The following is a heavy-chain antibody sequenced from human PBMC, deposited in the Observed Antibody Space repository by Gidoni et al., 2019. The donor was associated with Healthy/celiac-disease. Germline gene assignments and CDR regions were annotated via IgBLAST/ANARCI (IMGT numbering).Heavy chain of an antibody. CDR3: ARGIIGYCSSTSCYNLFDY. V-gene: IGHV3-21*01. J-gene: IGHJ4*02. CDR1: GFTFSSYS. D-gene: IGHD2-2*02. Sequence: EVQLVESGGGLVKPGGSLRLSCAASGFTFSSYSMNWVRQAPGKGLEWFSSISSSSSYIYYADSVKGRFTISRDNAKNSLYLQMNSLRAEDTAVYYCARGIIGYCSSTSCYNLFDYWGQGTLVTVSS. CDR2: ISSSSSYI.